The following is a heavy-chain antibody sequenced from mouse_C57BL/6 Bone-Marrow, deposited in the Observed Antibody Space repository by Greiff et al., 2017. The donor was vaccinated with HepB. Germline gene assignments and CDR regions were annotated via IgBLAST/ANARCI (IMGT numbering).Heavy chain of an antibody. V-gene: IGHV5-9-1*02. Sequence: EVQVVESGEGLVKPGGSLKLSCAASGFTFSSYAMSWVRQTPEKRLEWVAYISSGGDYIYYADTVKGRFTISRDNARNTLYLQMSSLKSEDTAMYYCTRASITTVVAPFAYWGQGTLVTVSA. CDR3: TRASITTVVAPFAY. CDR2: ISSGGDYI. CDR1: GFTFSSYA. D-gene: IGHD1-1*01. J-gene: IGHJ3*01.